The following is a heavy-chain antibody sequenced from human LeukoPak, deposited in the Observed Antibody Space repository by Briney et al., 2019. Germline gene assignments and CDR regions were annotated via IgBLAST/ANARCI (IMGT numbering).Heavy chain of an antibody. CDR2: IYYSGST. D-gene: IGHD6-19*01. J-gene: IGHJ4*02. Sequence: SETLSLTCTVSGGSISSYYWSWIRQPPGKGLEWIGYIYYSGSTNYNPSLKSRVTISVDTSKNQFSLKLSSVTAADTAVYYCARGTYGSAWYVDYWGQGTLVTVSS. CDR3: ARGTYGSAWYVDY. V-gene: IGHV4-59*01. CDR1: GGSISSYY.